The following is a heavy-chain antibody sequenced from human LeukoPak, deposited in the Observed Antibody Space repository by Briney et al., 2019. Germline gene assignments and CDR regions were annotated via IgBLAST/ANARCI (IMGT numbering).Heavy chain of an antibody. CDR1: GYTFTGYY. CDR2: INPNSGGT. V-gene: IGHV1-2*02. Sequence: ASVKVSCKAAGYTFTGYYIHWVRKAPGQGLEWMGWINPNSGGTNYAQKFQGRVTMTRDTSISTAYMELSRLRSDDTAVYYCARARDFWSGPPYFGAWGQGTLVTVSS. J-gene: IGHJ5*02. D-gene: IGHD3-3*01. CDR3: ARARDFWSGPPYFGA.